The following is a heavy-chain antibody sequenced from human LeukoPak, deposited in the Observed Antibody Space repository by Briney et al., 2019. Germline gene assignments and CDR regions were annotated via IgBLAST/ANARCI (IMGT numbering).Heavy chain of an antibody. CDR1: GYTFTGYY. V-gene: IGHV1-2*02. D-gene: IGHD3-22*01. J-gene: IGHJ3*02. CDR2: INPNSGGT. Sequence: ASVKVSCKASGYTFTGYYMHWVRQAPGQGLEWMGWINPNSGGTNYAQKFQGRVTMTRDTSISTAYMELSRLKSDDTAVYYCATGDITMIVVVTTAWAFDIWGQGTMVTVSS. CDR3: ATGDITMIVVVTTAWAFDI.